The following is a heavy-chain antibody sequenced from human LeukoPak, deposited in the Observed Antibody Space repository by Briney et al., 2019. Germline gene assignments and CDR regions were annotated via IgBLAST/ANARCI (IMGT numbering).Heavy chain of an antibody. Sequence: GGSLRLSCEASGFTFSNYWMSWVRRAPGKGLEWVANIKQDGSGAYYVDSVKGRFTISRDNAKNSLYLQVNSLRVEDTAVYYCAGGGGVITTRVIDYWGQGTLVTVSS. J-gene: IGHJ4*02. V-gene: IGHV3-7*01. CDR3: AGGGGVITTRVIDY. CDR1: GFTFSNYW. CDR2: IKQDGSGA. D-gene: IGHD3-10*01.